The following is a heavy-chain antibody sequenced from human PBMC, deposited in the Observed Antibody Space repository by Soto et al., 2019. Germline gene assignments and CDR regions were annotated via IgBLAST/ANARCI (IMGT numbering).Heavy chain of an antibody. CDR1: GGSISSVNHY. J-gene: IGHJ4*02. Sequence: PSETLSLTCNISGGSISSVNHYWSWILHSPGEGLEWIGYIFDRGTTHYNPSLKGRVTITGDTSQTQFSLTIHSVTVADTAVYYCAREVAGTGAFDYWGQGTRVTVSS. D-gene: IGHD2-8*02. CDR2: IFDRGTT. V-gene: IGHV4-30-4*01. CDR3: AREVAGTGAFDY.